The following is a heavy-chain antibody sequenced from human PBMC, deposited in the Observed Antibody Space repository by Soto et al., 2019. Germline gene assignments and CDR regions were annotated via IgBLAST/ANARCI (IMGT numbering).Heavy chain of an antibody. J-gene: IGHJ6*02. CDR1: GYSFTSYW. Sequence: GESLKISCKGSGYSFTSYWIGWVRQMPGKGLEWMGIIYPGDSDTRYSPSFQGQVTISADKSISTAYLQWSSLKASDTAMYYCARHGGDILTEGVYYGMDVWGQGTTVTVYS. V-gene: IGHV5-51*01. D-gene: IGHD3-9*01. CDR3: ARHGGDILTEGVYYGMDV. CDR2: IYPGDSDT.